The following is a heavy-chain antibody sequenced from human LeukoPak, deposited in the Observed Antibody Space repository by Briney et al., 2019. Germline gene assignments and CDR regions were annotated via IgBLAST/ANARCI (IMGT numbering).Heavy chain of an antibody. CDR3: ARQSVGATTSFDY. CDR1: GYSFTSYW. J-gene: IGHJ4*02. Sequence: GESLKISCKGSGYSFTSYWIGWVRQMPEKGLEWMGIMYPGDSDTRYSPSFQGQVTISADKSISTAYLQWSSLKASDTAMYYCARQSVGATTSFDYWGQGTLVTVSS. CDR2: MYPGDSDT. D-gene: IGHD1-26*01. V-gene: IGHV5-51*01.